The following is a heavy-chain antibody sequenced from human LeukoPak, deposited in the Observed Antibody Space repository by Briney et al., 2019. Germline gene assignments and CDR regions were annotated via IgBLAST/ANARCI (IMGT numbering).Heavy chain of an antibody. CDR3: ARSQTYYYDSSVAFDI. CDR2: IYYSGST. J-gene: IGHJ3*02. Sequence: PSETLSLTCTVSGGSISSYYWSWIRQPPGKGLEWIGYIYYSGSTNYNPSLKSRVTISVDTSKNQFSLKLSSVTAADTAVYYCARSQTYYYDSSVAFDIWGQGTMVTVSS. D-gene: IGHD3-22*01. CDR1: GGSISSYY. V-gene: IGHV4-59*12.